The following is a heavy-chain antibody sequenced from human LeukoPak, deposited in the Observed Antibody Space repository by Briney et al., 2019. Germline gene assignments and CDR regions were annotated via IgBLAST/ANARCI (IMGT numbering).Heavy chain of an antibody. J-gene: IGHJ3*02. CDR2: INHSGST. CDR3: ARDRPPVIAVAGRSDAFDI. D-gene: IGHD6-19*01. CDR1: GGSFSGYY. V-gene: IGHV4-34*01. Sequence: ETLSLTCAVYGGSFSGYYWSWIRQPPGKGLEWIGEINHSGSTNYNPSLKSRVTISLDTSKNQFSLKLSSVTAADTAVYYCARDRPPVIAVAGRSDAFDIWGQGTMVTVSS.